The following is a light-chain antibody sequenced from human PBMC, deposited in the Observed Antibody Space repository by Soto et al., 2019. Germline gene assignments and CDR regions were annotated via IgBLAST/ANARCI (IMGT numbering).Light chain of an antibody. CDR2: GKS. J-gene: IGLJ1*01. CDR1: SSNIGAGYD. CDR3: QCYDSSRSGKG. Sequence: QYVLTQPPSVSGAPGQRVTISCTWSSSNIGAGYDVHWYQQLPGTASKLLIYGKSNRPSGVPDRCAVSTSGTSATPSIPALQAEDEADDYCQCYDSSRSGKGFGTGTKVTVL. V-gene: IGLV1-40*01.